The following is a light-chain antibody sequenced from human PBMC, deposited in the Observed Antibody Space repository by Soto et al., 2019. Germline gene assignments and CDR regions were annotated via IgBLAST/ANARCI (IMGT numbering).Light chain of an antibody. CDR2: AVT. CDR1: SSDVGGYDQ. Sequence: QSALTQPASVSGSPGQSIAISCTGTSSDVGGYDQVSWYQQHPGTAPKLMIYAVTTRPSGVSNRFSGSKSGNTASLTSSGLQDEDDADYYCSSYTGSGTFFGGGTKLTVL. CDR3: SSYTGSGTF. J-gene: IGLJ2*01. V-gene: IGLV2-14*01.